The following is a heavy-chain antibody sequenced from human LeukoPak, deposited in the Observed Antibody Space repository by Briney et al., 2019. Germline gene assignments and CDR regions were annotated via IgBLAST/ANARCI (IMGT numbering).Heavy chain of an antibody. Sequence: GGSLRLSCAASGFTFSSYWMSWVRQAPGKGLEWVANIKQDGSEKYYVDSVKGRFTISRDNAKNSLYLQMNSLRAEDTAVYYCARGVRVAGTFGVFDYWGQGTLVTVSS. CDR1: GFTFSSYW. D-gene: IGHD6-19*01. CDR2: IKQDGSEK. V-gene: IGHV3-7*01. CDR3: ARGVRVAGTFGVFDY. J-gene: IGHJ4*02.